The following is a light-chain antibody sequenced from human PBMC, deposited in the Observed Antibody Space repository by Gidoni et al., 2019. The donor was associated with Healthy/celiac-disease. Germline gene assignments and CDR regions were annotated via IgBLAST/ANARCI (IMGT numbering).Light chain of an antibody. CDR2: AAS. CDR1: QSISSY. Sequence: DIQMTQSPSSLSASVGDRVTITCRASQSISSYLNWYQQNPGKAPKLLIYAASSLQSGVPSRFSGSGSGTDFTLTISSLQPEDFATYYCQQSYSTPWTFGQXTKVEIK. V-gene: IGKV1-39*01. CDR3: QQSYSTPWT. J-gene: IGKJ1*01.